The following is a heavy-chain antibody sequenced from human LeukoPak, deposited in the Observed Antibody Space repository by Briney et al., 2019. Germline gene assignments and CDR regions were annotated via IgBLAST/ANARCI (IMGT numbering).Heavy chain of an antibody. CDR3: AKIGNYDFWSGYPYYFDY. CDR1: GFTFSGYA. Sequence: GGSLRLSCAASGFTFSGYAMSWVRQGPGKGLEWVSAISGSGGSTYYADSVKGRFTISRDNSKNTLYLQMNSLRAEDTAVYYCAKIGNYDFWSGYPYYFDYWGQGTLVTVSS. V-gene: IGHV3-23*01. CDR2: ISGSGGST. J-gene: IGHJ4*02. D-gene: IGHD3-3*01.